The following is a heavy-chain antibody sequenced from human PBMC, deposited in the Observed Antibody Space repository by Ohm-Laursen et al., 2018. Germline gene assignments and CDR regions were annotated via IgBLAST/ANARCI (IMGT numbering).Heavy chain of an antibody. D-gene: IGHD2-21*02. J-gene: IGHJ4*02. V-gene: IGHV1-2*06. CDR3: AREVTGEDSFDH. CDR2: INPGSGGA. Sequence: ASVKVSCKASGYSFTDYYMHWVRLAPGQGLEWMGRINPGSGGANYVRKFQGRVTMTGDTSITTAYMELSRLTSDDTAVFYCAREVTGEDSFDHWGQGTLVTVSS. CDR1: GYSFTDYY.